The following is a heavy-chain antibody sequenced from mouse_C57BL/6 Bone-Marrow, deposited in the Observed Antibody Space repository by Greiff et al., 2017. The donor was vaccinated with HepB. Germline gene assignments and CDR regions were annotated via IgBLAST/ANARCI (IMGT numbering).Heavy chain of an antibody. CDR3: ARWLLQSRNYFDY. J-gene: IGHJ2*01. CDR1: GFTFTDYY. Sequence: EVQGVESGGGLVQPGGSLSLSCAASGFTFTDYYMSWVRQPPGKALEWLGFIRNKANGYTTEYSASVKGRFTISRDNSQSILYLQMNALRAEDSATYYCARWLLQSRNYFDYWGQGTTLTVSS. D-gene: IGHD2-3*01. V-gene: IGHV7-3*01. CDR2: IRNKANGYTT.